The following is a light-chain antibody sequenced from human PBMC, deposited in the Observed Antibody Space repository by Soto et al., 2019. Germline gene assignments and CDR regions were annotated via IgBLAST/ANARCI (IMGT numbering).Light chain of an antibody. CDR2: GAS. V-gene: IGKV3-20*01. CDR1: QTVRSSY. CDR3: QQDGSSPMYT. Sequence: EIVLTQSPGTLSVSPGERATLSCRASQTVRSSYLAWYQQKPGQAPRLLIHGASTRATGIPDRFSGSGSGTDFTLTISRLEPEDFAGYYCQQDGSSPMYTFGQGTKLEIK. J-gene: IGKJ2*01.